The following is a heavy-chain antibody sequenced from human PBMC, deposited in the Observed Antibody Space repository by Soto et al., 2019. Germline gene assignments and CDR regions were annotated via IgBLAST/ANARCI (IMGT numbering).Heavy chain of an antibody. Sequence: GGSLRLSYAASGFTVSPKYMSWVRQAPGKGLEWVSVIYSGGSTFYADSVRGRFTISRDNSKNTVNLQMNSLRAEDTAVYYCARDPWAADYWGQGTLVTVSS. CDR2: IYSGGST. CDR3: ARDPWAADY. D-gene: IGHD3-16*01. J-gene: IGHJ4*02. CDR1: GFTVSPKY. V-gene: IGHV3-66*01.